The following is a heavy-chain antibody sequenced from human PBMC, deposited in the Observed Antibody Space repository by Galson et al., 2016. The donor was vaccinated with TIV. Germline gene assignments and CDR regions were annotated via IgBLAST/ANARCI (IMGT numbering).Heavy chain of an antibody. CDR2: INAFNDNT. D-gene: IGHD4-17*01. V-gene: IGHV1-18*01. Sequence: SCKASGYTFSSYGISWVRQAPGQGLEWMGWINAFNDNTHYAQKLQGRVTMTSDTFTSAGYMELRSLKSDDTAVYYCAKVGARGYGDYPYYLEYWGQGTLVTVSS. J-gene: IGHJ4*02. CDR3: AKVGARGYGDYPYYLEY. CDR1: GYTFSSYG.